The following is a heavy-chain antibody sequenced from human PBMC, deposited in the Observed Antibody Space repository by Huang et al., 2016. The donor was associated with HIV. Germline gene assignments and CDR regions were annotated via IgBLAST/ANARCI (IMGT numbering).Heavy chain of an antibody. Sequence: QMQLVQSGAEVKKTGSSVKVSCKASGYTFTYRYLHWVRQAPGQALEWMGWSKPFNGNTNYAQKFQDRVTITRDRSMGTAYMELSSLRSEDTAMYYCVMGYGDYGDAFDIWGQGTMVTVSS. CDR1: GYTFTYRY. CDR3: VMGYGDYGDAFDI. D-gene: IGHD4-17*01. V-gene: IGHV1-45*02. CDR2: SKPFNGNT. J-gene: IGHJ3*02.